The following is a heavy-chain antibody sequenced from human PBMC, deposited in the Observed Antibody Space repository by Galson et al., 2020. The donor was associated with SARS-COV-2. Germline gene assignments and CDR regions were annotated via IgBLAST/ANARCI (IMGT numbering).Heavy chain of an antibody. J-gene: IGHJ5*02. CDR1: GYSINTDSY. CDR3: ARHLEIWFGKLLSVSGFDP. D-gene: IGHD3-10*01. V-gene: IGHV4-38-2*01. CDR2: IHHSGNT. Sequence: SETLSLTCAVSGYSINTDSYWGWIRQSPGKGLEWIGSIHHSGNTHHNPSLKSRVTISVDTSQNQFSLKLTSVTAADTAVYYCARHLEIWFGKLLSVSGFDPWGQGTLVSVSS.